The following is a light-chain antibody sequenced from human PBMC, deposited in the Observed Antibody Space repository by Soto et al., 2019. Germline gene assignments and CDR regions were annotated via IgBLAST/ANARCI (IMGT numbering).Light chain of an antibody. V-gene: IGKV1-39*01. Sequence: DIQMTQSPSPLSASVGDGVTITCRASQSISSYVSWYQQKPGKAPKLLIYAASRLQSGVPSRFSGSRSGTDFTLTISSLQPEDFATYYCQQSYSSSITFGQGTRLEI. J-gene: IGKJ5*01. CDR2: AAS. CDR1: QSISSY. CDR3: QQSYSSSIT.